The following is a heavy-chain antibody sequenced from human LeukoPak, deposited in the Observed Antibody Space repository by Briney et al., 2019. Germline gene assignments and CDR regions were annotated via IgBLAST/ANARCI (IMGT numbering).Heavy chain of an antibody. V-gene: IGHV3-53*05. D-gene: IGHD6-13*01. J-gene: IGHJ4*02. CDR1: GFTVSSNY. CDR2: IYSGGST. CDR3: AKAHSSSWYRGYFDY. Sequence: GGSLRLSCAASGFTVSSNYMSWVRQAPGKGLEWVSVIYSGGSTYYADSVKGRFTISRDNAKNSLYLQMNSLRAEDMALYYCAKAHSSSWYRGYFDYWGQGTLVTVSS.